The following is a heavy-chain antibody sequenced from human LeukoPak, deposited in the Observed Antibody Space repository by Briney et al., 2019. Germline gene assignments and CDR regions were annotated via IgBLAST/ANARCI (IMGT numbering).Heavy chain of an antibody. Sequence: SETLSLTCTVSGGSISSSSYYWGWIRQPPGKGLERIGSIHHREISYYNPSLKSRVTISVVTSKDQFSLKLSSVTAADTAVYYCARESGRPFWSGYYNPWGQGTLVTVPS. V-gene: IGHV4-39*02. J-gene: IGHJ5*02. D-gene: IGHD3-3*01. CDR1: GGSISSSSYY. CDR2: IHHREIS. CDR3: ARESGRPFWSGYYNP.